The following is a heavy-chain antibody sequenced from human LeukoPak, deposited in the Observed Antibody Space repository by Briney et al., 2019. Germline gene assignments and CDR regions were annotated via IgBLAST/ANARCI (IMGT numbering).Heavy chain of an antibody. CDR1: GYTFTGYY. CDR2: INPNSGGT. V-gene: IGHV1-2*02. CDR3: ARSRRTDVSDAFDI. D-gene: IGHD5/OR15-5a*01. J-gene: IGHJ3*02. Sequence: ASVKVSCKASGYTFTGYYMHWVRQAPGQGLEWMGWINPNSGGTNYAQKFQGRVTMTRDTSISTAYMELSRLRSDDTAVYYCARSRRTDVSDAFDIWGQGTMVTVSS.